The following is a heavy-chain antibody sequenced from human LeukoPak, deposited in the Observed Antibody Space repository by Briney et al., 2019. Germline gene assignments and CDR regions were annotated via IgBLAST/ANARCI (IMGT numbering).Heavy chain of an antibody. D-gene: IGHD5-12*01. V-gene: IGHV4-34*01. CDR3: ARFETTRGYGWFDP. J-gene: IGHJ5*02. CDR1: GGSFSSYY. CDR2: INHSGST. Sequence: PSETLSLTCAVYGGSFSSYYWSWIRQPPGKGLEWIGEINHSGSTDYNPSLKSRVTISVDTSKNQFSLKLSSVTAADTAVYYCARFETTRGYGWFDPWGQGTLATVSS.